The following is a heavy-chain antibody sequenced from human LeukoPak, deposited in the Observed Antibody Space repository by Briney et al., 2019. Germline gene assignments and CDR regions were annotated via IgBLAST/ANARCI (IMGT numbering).Heavy chain of an antibody. Sequence: ASVKVSCKASGYTFTSYYMHWVRQAPGQGLEWMGIINPSGGSTSYAQKFQGRVTMTRDTSTSTVYMELSSLRSEDTAVYYCARISDNYDILTGYTAFDIWGQGTMVTASS. CDR1: GYTFTSYY. CDR3: ARISDNYDILTGYTAFDI. CDR2: INPSGGST. V-gene: IGHV1-46*01. J-gene: IGHJ3*02. D-gene: IGHD3-9*01.